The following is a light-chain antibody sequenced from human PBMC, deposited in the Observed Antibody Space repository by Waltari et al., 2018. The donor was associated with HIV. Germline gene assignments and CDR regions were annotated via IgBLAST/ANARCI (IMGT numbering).Light chain of an antibody. CDR1: QRLVYSDGNTS. V-gene: IGKV2-30*01. J-gene: IGKJ1*01. Sequence: DVVMTQSPLSLPVTLGQPASISCRSSQRLVYSDGNTSLHWIQQRPGQPPRCLIYKVSDRESGVPDRFSGSGSGTDFTLEISRVEADDVGVYYCMQGSHWPWTYGQGTKVEIK. CDR3: MQGSHWPWT. CDR2: KVS.